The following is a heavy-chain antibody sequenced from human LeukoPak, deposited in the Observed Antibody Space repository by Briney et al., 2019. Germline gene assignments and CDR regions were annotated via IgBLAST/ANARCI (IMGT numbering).Heavy chain of an antibody. Sequence: SETLSLTCAVYGGSFSGYYWSWIRQPPGKGLEWIGEINHSGSTNYNPSLKSRVTISVDTSKNQFFLKLSSVTAADTAVYYCARGLLDSYYYDSSGYYPLDYWGQGTLVTVSS. CDR3: ARGLLDSYYYDSSGYYPLDY. V-gene: IGHV4-34*01. CDR2: INHSGST. D-gene: IGHD3-22*01. CDR1: GGSFSGYY. J-gene: IGHJ4*02.